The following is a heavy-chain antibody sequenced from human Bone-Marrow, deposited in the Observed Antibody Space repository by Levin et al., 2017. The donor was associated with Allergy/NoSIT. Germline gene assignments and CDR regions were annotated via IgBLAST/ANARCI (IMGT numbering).Heavy chain of an antibody. V-gene: IGHV3-48*01. CDR2: ISSSGGTI. D-gene: IGHD5-18*01. CDR1: GFTFSDYA. J-gene: IGHJ4*02. CDR3: VRDGYILCRNSPHCDC. Sequence: GESLKISCAASGFTFSDYAMNWVRQAPGKGLEWVSYISSSGGTIYYADSVKGRFTISRDSAQNSLSLQMDSLRAEDTALYYCVRDGYILCRNSPHCDCWGQGTLVTVSS.